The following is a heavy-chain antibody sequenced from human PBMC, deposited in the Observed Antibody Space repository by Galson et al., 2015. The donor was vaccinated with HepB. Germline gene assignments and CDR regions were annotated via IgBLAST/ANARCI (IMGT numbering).Heavy chain of an antibody. V-gene: IGHV3-48*03. CDR2: ISSSGSTI. D-gene: IGHD4-17*01. CDR3: ATYPPVTTSKDDY. Sequence: SLRLSCAASGFTFSSYEMNWVRQAPGKGLEWVSYISSSGSTIYYADSVKGRFTISRDNAKNSLYLQMNSLRAEDTAVYYCATYPPVTTSKDDYWGQGTLVTVSS. J-gene: IGHJ4*02. CDR1: GFTFSSYE.